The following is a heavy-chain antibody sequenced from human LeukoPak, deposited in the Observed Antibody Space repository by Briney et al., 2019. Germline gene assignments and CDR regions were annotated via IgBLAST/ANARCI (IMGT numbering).Heavy chain of an antibody. Sequence: GGSLRLSCAASAFTVSTYYMTWVRQAPGKGLECVSVIYSGGSTYYADSVKGRFTVSRDNSKNTLYLQMNRLRAEDTAMYYCARGLGYCTSTTCLLPFDYWGQGTLVTVFS. J-gene: IGHJ4*02. D-gene: IGHD2-2*01. CDR3: ARGLGYCTSTTCLLPFDY. V-gene: IGHV3-53*01. CDR2: IYSGGST. CDR1: AFTVSTYY.